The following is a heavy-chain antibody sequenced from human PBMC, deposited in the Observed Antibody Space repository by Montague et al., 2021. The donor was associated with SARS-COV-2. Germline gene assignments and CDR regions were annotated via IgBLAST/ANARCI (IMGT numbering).Heavy chain of an antibody. J-gene: IGHJ3*01. CDR1: GGSTASHY. D-gene: IGHD6-13*01. CDR2: VYHNGDT. V-gene: IGHV4-59*11. CDR3: ARGWAFDH. Sequence: SETLSLTCTVSGGSTASHYWNWIRQSPGKRPEWIGYVYHNGDTKYNPSLQSRVTISIDTSGNQFSLRLNSVTAADTAVYFCARGWAFDHWGQGRLVTVSS.